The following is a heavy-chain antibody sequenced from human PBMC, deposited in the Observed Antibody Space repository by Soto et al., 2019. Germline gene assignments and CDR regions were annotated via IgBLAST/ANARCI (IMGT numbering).Heavy chain of an antibody. CDR3: AKDAYYDYIWGSYRPSTYYFDY. CDR1: GFTFSSYA. D-gene: IGHD3-16*02. V-gene: IGHV3-23*01. CDR2: ISGSGGST. J-gene: IGHJ4*02. Sequence: GGSLRLSCAASGFTFSSYAMSWVRQAPGKGLEWVSAISGSGGSTYYADSVKGRFTISRDNSKNTLYLQMNSLRAEDTAVYYSAKDAYYDYIWGSYRPSTYYFDYWGQGTLVTVSS.